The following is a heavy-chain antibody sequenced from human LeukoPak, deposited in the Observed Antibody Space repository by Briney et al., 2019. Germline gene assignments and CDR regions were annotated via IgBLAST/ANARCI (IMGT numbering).Heavy chain of an antibody. Sequence: GGSLRLSCAASGFTFSSYGMHWVRQAPGKGLEWVAVISYDGSNKYYADSVKGRFTISRDNSKNTLYLQMNSLRAEDTAVYYCAKDGRGYSYGYDDAFDIWGQGTMVTVSS. CDR1: GFTFSSYG. V-gene: IGHV3-30*18. J-gene: IGHJ3*02. D-gene: IGHD5-18*01. CDR2: ISYDGSNK. CDR3: AKDGRGYSYGYDDAFDI.